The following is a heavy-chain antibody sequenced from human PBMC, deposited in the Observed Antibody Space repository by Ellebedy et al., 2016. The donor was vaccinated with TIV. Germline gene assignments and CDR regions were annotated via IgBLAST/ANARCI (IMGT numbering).Heavy chain of an antibody. Sequence: SETLSLTCTVSGGSISSSSYYWGWIRQPPGKGLEWIGSIYYSGSTYYNPSLKSRVTISVDTSKNQFSLKLSSVTAADTAVYYCARHDNSFDPWGQGTLVTVSS. CDR1: GGSISSSSYY. CDR2: IYYSGST. V-gene: IGHV4-39*01. CDR3: ARHDNSFDP. J-gene: IGHJ5*02.